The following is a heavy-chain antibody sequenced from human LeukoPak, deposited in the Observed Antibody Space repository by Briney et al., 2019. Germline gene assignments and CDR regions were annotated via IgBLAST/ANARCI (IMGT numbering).Heavy chain of an antibody. J-gene: IGHJ4*02. CDR3: ARWDGGSYYFDY. D-gene: IGHD1-26*01. V-gene: IGHV4-34*01. CDR2: INHSGST. CDR1: GGSFSGYY. Sequence: SETLSLTCAVYGGSFSGYYWSWIRQPPGKGLEWIGEINHSGSTNYNPSLKSRVTISVDTSKNQFSLKLSSVTAADTAVYYCARWDGGSYYFDYWGQGTLVTVSS.